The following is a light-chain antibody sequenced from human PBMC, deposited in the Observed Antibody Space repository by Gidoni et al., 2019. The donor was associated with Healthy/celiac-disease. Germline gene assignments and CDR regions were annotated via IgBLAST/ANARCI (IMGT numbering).Light chain of an antibody. J-gene: IGLJ3*02. Sequence: QSVLTQPPSASGTPGQRVTIPCSGSSSNIGSNTVNWYQQLPGTAPKLLIYSNNQRPSGVPDRFSGSKSGTSASLAISGLQSEDEADYYCAAWDDSLNAWVFGGGTKLTGL. V-gene: IGLV1-44*01. CDR2: SNN. CDR3: AAWDDSLNAWV. CDR1: SSNIGSNT.